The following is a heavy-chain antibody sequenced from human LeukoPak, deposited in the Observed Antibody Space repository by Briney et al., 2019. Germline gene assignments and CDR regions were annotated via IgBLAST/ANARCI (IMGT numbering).Heavy chain of an antibody. D-gene: IGHD1-26*01. Sequence: GESLKISCKGSGYSFTSCWIGWVRQMPGKGLEWMGIIYPGDSDTRYSPSFQGQVTISADKSISTAYLQWSSLKASDTAMYYCARLIQVGGSYFYFDYWGQGTLVTVSS. CDR2: IYPGDSDT. CDR1: GYSFTSCW. CDR3: ARLIQVGGSYFYFDY. J-gene: IGHJ4*02. V-gene: IGHV5-51*01.